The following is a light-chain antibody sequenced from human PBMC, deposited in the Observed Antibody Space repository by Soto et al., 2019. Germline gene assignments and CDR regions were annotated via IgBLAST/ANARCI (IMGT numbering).Light chain of an antibody. Sequence: DIQMTQSPSSLSASVGDRVTITCRASQRISSNLNWYQQKSGGGPKLLIYATSSLRSGVPSRFSGRGSGTEFTLTISSLQPEDFATYFCQQYYTYPQTFGQGTKLEIK. V-gene: IGKV1-39*01. J-gene: IGKJ2*01. CDR1: QRISSN. CDR2: ATS. CDR3: QQYYTYPQT.